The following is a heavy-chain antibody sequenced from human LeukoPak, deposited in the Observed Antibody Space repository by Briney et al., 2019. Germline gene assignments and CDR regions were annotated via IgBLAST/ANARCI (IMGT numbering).Heavy chain of an antibody. CDR2: INCSSGTI. CDR1: GFTFDDYA. D-gene: IGHD3-10*02. J-gene: IGHJ4*02. V-gene: IGHV3-9*01. Sequence: SLRLSCSASGFTFDDYAMHWVRQAPGKGLEWVTGINCSSGTIAYADSVKGRFTISRHNAKNCLYLQMDRLRVEDTALYYCTKDIRMLDYWGQGTLVTVSS. CDR3: TKDIRMLDY.